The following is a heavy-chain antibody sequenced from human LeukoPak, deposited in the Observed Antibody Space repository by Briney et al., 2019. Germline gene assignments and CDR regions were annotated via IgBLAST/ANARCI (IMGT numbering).Heavy chain of an antibody. D-gene: IGHD6-13*01. CDR3: AKDTVLAYSSSFDY. CDR1: GFTFSSYA. V-gene: IGHV3-23*01. CDR2: ISGSGGST. Sequence: GGSLRLSCAASGFTFSSYAMSWVRQAPGEGLEWVSAISGSGGSTYYADSVKGRFTISRDNSKNTLYLQMNSLRAEDTSVYYCAKDTVLAYSSSFDYWGQGTLVTVSS. J-gene: IGHJ4*02.